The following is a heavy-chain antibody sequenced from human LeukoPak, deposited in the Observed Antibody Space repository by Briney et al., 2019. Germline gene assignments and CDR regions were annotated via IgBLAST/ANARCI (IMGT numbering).Heavy chain of an antibody. J-gene: IGHJ6*02. CDR1: GFTFSNYW. CDR2: IKHDGSEK. Sequence: GGSLRLSCAASGFTFSNYWMTWVRQAPGKGLEWVANIKHDGSEKYYVDSVKGRFTISRDNAKNSLYLQMNSLRAEDTAVYYCARAMDVWGQGTTVTVSS. V-gene: IGHV3-7*01. CDR3: ARAMDV.